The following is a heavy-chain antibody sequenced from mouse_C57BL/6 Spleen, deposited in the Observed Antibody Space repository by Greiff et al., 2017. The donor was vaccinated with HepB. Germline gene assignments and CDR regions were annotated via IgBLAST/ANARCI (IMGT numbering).Heavy chain of an antibody. CDR1: GYTFTDYY. V-gene: IGHV1-76*01. J-gene: IGHJ1*03. CDR3: ARDGSSYGYFDV. CDR2: IYPGSGNT. D-gene: IGHD1-1*01. Sequence: QVQLKQPGAELVKPGASVKLSCKASGYTFTDYYINWVKQRPGQGLEWIARIYPGSGNTYYNEKFKGKATLTAEKSSSTAYMQLSSLTSEDSAVYFCARDGSSYGYFDVWGTGTTVTVSS.